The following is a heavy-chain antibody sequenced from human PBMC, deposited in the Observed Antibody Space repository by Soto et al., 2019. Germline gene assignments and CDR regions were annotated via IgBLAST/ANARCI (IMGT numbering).Heavy chain of an antibody. V-gene: IGHV3-23*01. Sequence: PGGSLRLSCAASGFTFSDYTMNWVRQAPGKGVEWVXSTSXXXTXYXXXVXXXXTISRDHSKNTLYVQMKSLRAEDTDIYYCEKEYYYDTSGDDAFDIWGQGTMVTVSS. J-gene: IGHJ3*02. CDR3: EKEYYYDTSGDDAFDI. CDR2: TSXXXT. CDR1: GFTFSDYT. D-gene: IGHD3-22*01.